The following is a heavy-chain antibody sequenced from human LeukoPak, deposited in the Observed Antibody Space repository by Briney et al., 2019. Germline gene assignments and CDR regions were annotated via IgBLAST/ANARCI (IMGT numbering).Heavy chain of an antibody. CDR1: GFTFSSYS. D-gene: IGHD6-19*01. CDR3: ARDSILAVAGTFDY. V-gene: IGHV3-21*01. Sequence: GGSLRLSCAASGFTFSSYSMTWVRQAPGKGLEWVSSISSSSSYICYADSVKGRFTISRDNAKNSLYLQMNSLRAEDTAVYYCARDSILAVAGTFDYWGQGTLVTVSS. CDR2: ISSSSSYI. J-gene: IGHJ4*02.